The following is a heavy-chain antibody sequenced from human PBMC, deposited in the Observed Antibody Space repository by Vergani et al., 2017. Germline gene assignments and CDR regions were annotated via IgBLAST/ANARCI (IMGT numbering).Heavy chain of an antibody. CDR3: ARGIDDILTCYFDY. D-gene: IGHD3-9*01. CDR1: GFTFSSYW. CDR2: IKQDGSEK. Sequence: EVQLVESGGGLVQPGGSLRLSCAASGFTFSSYWMSWVRQAPGKGLEWGANIKQDGSEKYYVDSVKGRFTISRDNAKNSLYLQMNSLSAEDTAVYYCARGIDDILTCYFDYWGQGTLVTVSS. V-gene: IGHV3-7*01. J-gene: IGHJ4*02.